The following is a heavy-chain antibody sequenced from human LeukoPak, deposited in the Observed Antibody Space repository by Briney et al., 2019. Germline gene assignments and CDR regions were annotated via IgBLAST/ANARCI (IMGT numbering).Heavy chain of an antibody. CDR2: IIPIFGTA. CDR1: GGTFISYA. D-gene: IGHD5-12*01. J-gene: IGHJ4*02. CDR3: ASAANSGYDWRPDY. V-gene: IGHV1-69*06. Sequence: GASVKVSCKASGGTFISYAISWVRQAPGQGLEWMGGIIPIFGTANYAQKFQGRVTITADKSTSTAYMELSSLRSEDTAVYYCASAANSGYDWRPDYWGQGTLVTVSS.